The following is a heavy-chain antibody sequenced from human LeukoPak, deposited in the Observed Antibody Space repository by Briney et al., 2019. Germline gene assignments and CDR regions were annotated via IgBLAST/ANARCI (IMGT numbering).Heavy chain of an antibody. J-gene: IGHJ4*02. CDR2: IYHSGST. CDR3: ARNPPSTMTPLTGDS. CDR1: GDSISSRNW. D-gene: IGHD5/OR15-5a*01. Sequence: SETLSLTCAVSGDSISSRNWWSWVRQPPGKGLEWIGEIYHSGSTNYNPSPKSRVTISLDKSKNQLSLKLSSVTAADTAVYYCARNPPSTMTPLTGDSWGQGTLVTVSS. V-gene: IGHV4-4*02.